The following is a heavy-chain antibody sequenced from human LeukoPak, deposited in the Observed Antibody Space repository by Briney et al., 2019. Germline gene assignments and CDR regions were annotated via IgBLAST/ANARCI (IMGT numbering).Heavy chain of an antibody. Sequence: GGSLRLSCAASRFSVSNNYITSVRQAPGKGLDWVSVIYSDGSIYYADSVKGRVTISRDNSKNTLYLQMNSLRAEDTAVYYCARIKSGIDYWGQGTLVTVSS. CDR1: RFSVSNNY. J-gene: IGHJ4*02. D-gene: IGHD6-25*01. CDR2: IYSDGSI. CDR3: ARIKSGIDY. V-gene: IGHV3-53*01.